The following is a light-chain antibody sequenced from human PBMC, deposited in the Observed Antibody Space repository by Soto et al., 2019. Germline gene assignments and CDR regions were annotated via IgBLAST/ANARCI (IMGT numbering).Light chain of an antibody. V-gene: IGLV4-60*02. CDR1: SGHSSYI. Sequence: QAVVTQSSSASASLGSSVKLTCTLSSGHSSYIIAWHHQQPGKAPRYLMKLEGSGSYNKGSGVPDRFSGSSSGADRYLTISNLLFEDEANYYCETWDSNTRVFGGGTQLTVL. CDR3: ETWDSNTRV. J-gene: IGLJ2*01. CDR2: LEGSGSY.